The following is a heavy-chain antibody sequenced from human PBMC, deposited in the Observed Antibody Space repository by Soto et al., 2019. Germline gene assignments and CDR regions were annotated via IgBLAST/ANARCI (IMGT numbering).Heavy chain of an antibody. V-gene: IGHV3-23*01. CDR3: ARKEGFNWNYAWFDP. CDR1: GFTFTSSA. J-gene: IGHJ5*02. Sequence: GASLKVSCKASGFTFTSSAMRWVRQAPGKGLEWVSAISYSGGSTYYADSVKGRFTISRDNSKNTLYLQMNSLRAEDTAVYYCARKEGFNWNYAWFDPWGQGTLVTVSS. CDR2: ISYSGGST. D-gene: IGHD1-7*01.